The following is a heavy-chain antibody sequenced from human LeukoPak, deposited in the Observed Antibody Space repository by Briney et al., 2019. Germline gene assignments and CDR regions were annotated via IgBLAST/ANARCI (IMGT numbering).Heavy chain of an antibody. Sequence: GASVKVSCKASGYTFINYDISWVRQAPGQGLEWLGWISAYNGNTNYAQKLQGRVTLATDTSTSTAYMELRGLRSDDTAMYYCARGNYDFWSAYYTTSPFDNWGQGTLVTVSS. CDR3: ARGNYDFWSAYYTTSPFDN. V-gene: IGHV1-18*01. CDR2: ISAYNGNT. D-gene: IGHD3-3*01. J-gene: IGHJ4*02. CDR1: GYTFINYD.